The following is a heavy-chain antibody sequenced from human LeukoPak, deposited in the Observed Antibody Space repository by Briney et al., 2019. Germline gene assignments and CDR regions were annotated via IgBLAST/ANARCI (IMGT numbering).Heavy chain of an antibody. CDR3: AKVGSSIAVAGYYFDY. J-gene: IGHJ4*02. Sequence: PGGSLRLSCAASGFTFSSYAMSWVRQAPGKGLEWVSAISGSGGSTYYADSVKGRFTISRDNSKNTLYLQMNSLRAEDTAVYYCAKVGSSIAVAGYYFDYWGQGTLVTVSS. V-gene: IGHV3-23*01. CDR1: GFTFSSYA. CDR2: ISGSGGST. D-gene: IGHD6-19*01.